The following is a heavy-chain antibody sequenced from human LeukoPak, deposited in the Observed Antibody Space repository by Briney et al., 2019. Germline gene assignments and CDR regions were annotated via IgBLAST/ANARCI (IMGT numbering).Heavy chain of an antibody. CDR1: GYTFTTYY. Sequence: ASVKVSCKASGYTFTTYYIHWVRQVPGQGLEWMGRINPNSGGTNYAQKFQGRVTMTRDTSISTAYMELNRLTSDDTAVYYCAREGGGSTSHFDYWGQGTLVTVSS. CDR2: INPNSGGT. J-gene: IGHJ4*02. D-gene: IGHD6-6*01. V-gene: IGHV1-2*06. CDR3: AREGGGSTSHFDY.